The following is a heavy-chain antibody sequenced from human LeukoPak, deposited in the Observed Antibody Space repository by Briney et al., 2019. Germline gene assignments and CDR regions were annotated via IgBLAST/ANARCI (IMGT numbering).Heavy chain of an antibody. D-gene: IGHD2-15*01. CDR2: IKQDGSEK. V-gene: IGHV3-7*01. J-gene: IGHJ4*02. CDR1: GFTFSSYW. CDR3: ATNYGAVVGTTHHFDY. Sequence: GGSLRLSCAASGFTFSSYWMSWVRQAPGKGLEWVANIKQDGSEKYYVDSVKGRFTISRDNAKNSLYLQMNSLRAEDTAVYYCATNYGAVVGTTHHFDYWGQGTLVTVSS.